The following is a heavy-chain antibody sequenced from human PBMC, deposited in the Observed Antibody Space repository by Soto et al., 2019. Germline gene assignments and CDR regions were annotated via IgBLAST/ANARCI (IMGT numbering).Heavy chain of an antibody. Sequence: GGSLRLSCAASGFTFSSYWMSWVRQAPGKGLEWVANIMQDGSEKYYVDSVKGRFTISRDNAKNSLYLQMNSLRAEDTAVYYCARSGGYCSSTSCYRTLYYYYYYMDVWGKGTTVTVSS. J-gene: IGHJ6*03. V-gene: IGHV3-7*01. CDR1: GFTFSSYW. D-gene: IGHD2-2*01. CDR3: ARSGGYCSSTSCYRTLYYYYYYMDV. CDR2: IMQDGSEK.